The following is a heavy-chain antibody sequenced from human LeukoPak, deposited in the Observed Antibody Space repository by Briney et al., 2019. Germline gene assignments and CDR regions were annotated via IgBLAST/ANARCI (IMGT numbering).Heavy chain of an antibody. V-gene: IGHV1-2*02. Sequence: ASVKVSCKASGYTFTGYYIHWVRQAPGQGLEWMGWINPNSGGTNYAQKFQGRVTMTRDTSISTAYMELSRLRSDTAVYYCARANVDYGDYGDAFDIWGQGTMVTVSS. CDR1: GYTFTGYY. CDR3: ARANVDYGDYGDAFDI. J-gene: IGHJ3*02. D-gene: IGHD4-17*01. CDR2: INPNSGGT.